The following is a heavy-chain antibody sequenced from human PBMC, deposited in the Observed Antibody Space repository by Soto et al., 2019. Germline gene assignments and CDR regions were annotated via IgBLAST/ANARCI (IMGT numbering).Heavy chain of an antibody. CDR3: ARDAYCSSTSCYPQHYYYYYRMDV. D-gene: IGHD2-2*01. CDR1: GYTFTSYG. J-gene: IGHJ6*02. CDR2: ISAYNGNK. V-gene: IGHV1-18*01. Sequence: GASVKVSCKASGYTFTSYGISWVRQAPGQGXEWMGWISAYNGNKNYAQNLQGRVTMTTDTSTSTAYMELRSLRSDDTAVYYCARDAYCSSTSCYPQHYYYYYRMDVWGQGPTVTVSS.